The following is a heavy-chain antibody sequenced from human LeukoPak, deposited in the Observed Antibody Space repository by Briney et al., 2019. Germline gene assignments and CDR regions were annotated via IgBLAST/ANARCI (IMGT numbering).Heavy chain of an antibody. CDR1: GFAFSSYA. Sequence: GGSLRLSCAASGFAFSSYAMHWVRQAPGKGLEWVSVISGSGGSTYYTDSVKGRFTISRDNSKNTLYLQMNSLRAEDTAVYYCAKDADSSGWYYYAFDIWGQGTMVTVSS. CDR2: ISGSGGST. CDR3: AKDADSSGWYYYAFDI. V-gene: IGHV3-23*01. D-gene: IGHD6-19*01. J-gene: IGHJ3*02.